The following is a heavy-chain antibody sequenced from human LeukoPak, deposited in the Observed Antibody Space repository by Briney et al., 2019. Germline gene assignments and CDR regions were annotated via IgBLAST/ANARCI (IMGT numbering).Heavy chain of an antibody. Sequence: ASVKVSCKASGYTFTSYGISWVRQAPGQGLEWMGWISAYNGNTNYAQKLQGRVTMTTDTSTSTAYMELRSLRSDDTAVYYCARSVYYYDSSGYCDYWGQGTLVTVSS. D-gene: IGHD3-22*01. CDR3: ARSVYYYDSSGYCDY. J-gene: IGHJ4*02. V-gene: IGHV1-18*01. CDR1: GYTFTSYG. CDR2: ISAYNGNT.